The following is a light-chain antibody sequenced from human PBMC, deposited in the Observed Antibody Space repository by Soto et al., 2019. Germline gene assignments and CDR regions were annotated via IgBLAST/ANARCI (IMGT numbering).Light chain of an antibody. CDR1: GSNIGSNF. Sequence: QSVLTQPPSASGTPGQRVTISCSGSGSNIGSNFVCWYQQLPGSAPKLLIYSNNQRPSGVPDRFSGSKSGTSASLAISGLRSEDEADYYCASWDDSLSGYVFRTGTKLTVL. CDR2: SNN. CDR3: ASWDDSLSGYV. J-gene: IGLJ1*01. V-gene: IGLV1-47*02.